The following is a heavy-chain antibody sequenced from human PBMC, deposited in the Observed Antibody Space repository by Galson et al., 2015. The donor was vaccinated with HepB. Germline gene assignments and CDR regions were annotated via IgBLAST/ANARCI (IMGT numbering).Heavy chain of an antibody. CDR2: IYSGGST. Sequence: SLRLSCAASGFTVSSNYMSWVRQAPGKGLEWVSVIYSGGSTYYADSVKGRFTISRHNSKNTLYLQMNSLRAEDTAVYYCARGGGGSIYYYYGMDVWGQGTTVTVSS. D-gene: IGHD2-15*01. J-gene: IGHJ6*02. CDR1: GFTVSSNY. V-gene: IGHV3-53*04. CDR3: ARGGGGSIYYYYGMDV.